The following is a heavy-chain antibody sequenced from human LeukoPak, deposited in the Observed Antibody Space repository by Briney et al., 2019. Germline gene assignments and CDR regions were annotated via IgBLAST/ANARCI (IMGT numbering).Heavy chain of an antibody. J-gene: IGHJ4*02. Sequence: PSETLSLTCLVSGGSISSTSYYWGWIRQSPGKGLEWIGYIYYSGSTNYNPSLKSRVTISVDTSKNQFSLKLSSVTAADTAVYYCARAIDVWKVVPAAFDYWGQGTLVTVSS. V-gene: IGHV4-61*05. CDR2: IYYSGST. CDR3: ARAIDVWKVVPAAFDY. D-gene: IGHD2-2*01. CDR1: GGSISSTSYY.